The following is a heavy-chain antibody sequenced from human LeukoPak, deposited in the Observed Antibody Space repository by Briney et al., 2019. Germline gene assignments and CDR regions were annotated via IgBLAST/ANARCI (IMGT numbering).Heavy chain of an antibody. Sequence: KPSETLSLTCTVSGGSIRRYYWLWIRQPPGKGLEWIGYIYYSGSTNYNPSLKSRVTISVDTSKNQFSLKLSSVTAADTAVYYCARGWELLQYYFDYWGQGTLVTVSS. CDR3: ARGWELLQYYFDY. CDR1: GGSIRRYY. J-gene: IGHJ4*02. D-gene: IGHD1-26*01. V-gene: IGHV4-59*01. CDR2: IYYSGST.